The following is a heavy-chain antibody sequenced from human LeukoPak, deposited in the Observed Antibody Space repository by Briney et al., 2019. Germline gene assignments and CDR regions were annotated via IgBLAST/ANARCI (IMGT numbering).Heavy chain of an antibody. J-gene: IGHJ6*03. CDR1: GFTVSSNY. D-gene: IGHD4-17*01. CDR2: IYSGGST. V-gene: IGHV3-66*01. Sequence: SGGSLRLSCAASGFTVSSNYMSWVRQAPGKGLEWVSVIYSGGSTYYADSVKGRFTISRDNAKNTLYLQMNSLRAEDTAVCYCARGHGDYGYYYYYYMDVWGKGTTVTVSS. CDR3: ARGHGDYGYYYYYYMDV.